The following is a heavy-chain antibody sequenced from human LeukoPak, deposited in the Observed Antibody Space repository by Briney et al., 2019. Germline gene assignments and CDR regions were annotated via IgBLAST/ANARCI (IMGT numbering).Heavy chain of an antibody. D-gene: IGHD5-12*01. Sequence: GGSLRLSCAASGFIFSSYSMNWVRQAPGKGLEWVSSISTSSSYIYYADSVKGRFTISRDNAKNSLFLQMNSLRVEDTALYYCTSQGSGYDSPIDYWGQGTLITVSS. V-gene: IGHV3-21*01. CDR3: TSQGSGYDSPIDY. CDR1: GFIFSSYS. J-gene: IGHJ4*02. CDR2: ISTSSSYI.